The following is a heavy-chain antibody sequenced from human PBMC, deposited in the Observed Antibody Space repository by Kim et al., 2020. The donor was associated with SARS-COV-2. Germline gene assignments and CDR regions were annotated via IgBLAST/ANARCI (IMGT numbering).Heavy chain of an antibody. CDR1: GFTFSSYG. Sequence: GGSLRLSCAASGFTFSSYGMHWVRQAPGKGLEWVAVISYDGSNKYYADSVKGRFTISRDNSKNTLYLQMNSLRAEDTAVYYCAKGGWGSGSYYTDYWCQG. V-gene: IGHV3-30*18. J-gene: IGHJ4*02. CDR3: AKGGWGSGSYYTDY. D-gene: IGHD3-10*01. CDR2: ISYDGSNK.